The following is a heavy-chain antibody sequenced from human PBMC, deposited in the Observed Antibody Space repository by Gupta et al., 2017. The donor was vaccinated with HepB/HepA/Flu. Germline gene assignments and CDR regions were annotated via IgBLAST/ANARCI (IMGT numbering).Heavy chain of an antibody. CDR2: INSDGSST. CDR3: ARHQEWSLLYYYYYMDV. V-gene: IGHV3-74*01. J-gene: IGHJ6*03. Sequence: EVQLVESGGGLVQPGGSLRLSCAASGFTFSSYWMHWVRQAPGKGLVWVSRINSDGSSTSYADSVKGRFTISRDNAKNTLYLQMNSLRAEDTAVYYCARHQEWSLLYYYYYMDVWGKGTTVTVSS. D-gene: IGHD3-3*01. CDR1: GFTFSSYW.